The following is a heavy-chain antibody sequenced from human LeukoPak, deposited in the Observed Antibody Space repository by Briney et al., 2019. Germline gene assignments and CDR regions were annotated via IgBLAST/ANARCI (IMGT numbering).Heavy chain of an antibody. CDR3: ARVRYSYYYYMDV. V-gene: IGHV4-59*11. CDR2: VYYSGDS. CDR1: GGSISTHY. J-gene: IGHJ6*03. Sequence: SETLSLTCTVSGGSISTHYWSWIRQSPGKGLEWIGYVYYSGDSKYHSSLNSRATISVDTSKNQFSLKLSSVTAADTAVYYCARVRYSYYYYMDVWGKGTTVTVSS.